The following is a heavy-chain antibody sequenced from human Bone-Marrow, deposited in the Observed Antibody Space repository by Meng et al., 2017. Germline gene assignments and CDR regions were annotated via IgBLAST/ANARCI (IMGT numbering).Heavy chain of an antibody. D-gene: IGHD5-24*01. CDR3: ASGGVEMGTIGWYFDL. J-gene: IGHJ2*01. CDR2: ISYDGSNK. V-gene: IGHV3-30*01. Sequence: SCAASGFTFSSYAMHWVRQAPGKGLEWVALISYDGSNKYYADSVKGRFTISRDNSKNTLYLQMNSLSAEDTAVYYCASGGVEMGTIGWYFDLWGRGTLVTVSS. CDR1: GFTFSSYA.